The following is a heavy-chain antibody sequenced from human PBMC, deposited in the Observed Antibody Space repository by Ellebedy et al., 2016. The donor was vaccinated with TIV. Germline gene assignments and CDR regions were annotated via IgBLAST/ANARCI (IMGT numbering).Heavy chain of an antibody. D-gene: IGHD3-10*01. J-gene: IGHJ3*02. CDR2: INWNGGST. Sequence: GGSLRLXXAASGFTFDDYGMSWVRQAPGKGLEWVSGINWNGGSTGYADSVKGRFTISRDNAKNSLYLQMNSLRAEDTALYHCARQRGSGSYRMLYAFDIWGQGTMVTVSS. CDR1: GFTFDDYG. V-gene: IGHV3-20*01. CDR3: ARQRGSGSYRMLYAFDI.